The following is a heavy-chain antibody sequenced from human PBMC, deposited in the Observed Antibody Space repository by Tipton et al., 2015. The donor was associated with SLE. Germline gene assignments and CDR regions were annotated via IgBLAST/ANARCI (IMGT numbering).Heavy chain of an antibody. CDR3: ARGDYGDYGGYWYFDL. Sequence: TLSLTCTVSGGSISGHYLSWIRQPPGKGLEWIGYIYYSGSTNYNPSLKSRVTISVDTSKNHFSLKLTSVTAADTAVYYCARGDYGDYGGYWYFDLWGRGTLVTVSS. CDR2: IYYSGST. CDR1: GGSISGHY. D-gene: IGHD4-17*01. V-gene: IGHV4-59*11. J-gene: IGHJ2*01.